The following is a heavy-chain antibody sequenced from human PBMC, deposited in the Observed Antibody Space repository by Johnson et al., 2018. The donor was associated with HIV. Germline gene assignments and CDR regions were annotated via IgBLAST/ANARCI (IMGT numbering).Heavy chain of an antibody. D-gene: IGHD1-26*01. J-gene: IGHJ3*02. Sequence: VQLVESGGGVVRPGGSLRLSCAASGFTFDDYAMHWVRQAPGKGLEWVSGISWNSGSIGYADSVKGRFPISRDSAKNSLYMQMNSLRVEDTAVYYCAREGAWEVRPGAFDIWGQGTMVTVSS. CDR3: AREGAWEVRPGAFDI. V-gene: IGHV3-9*01. CDR2: ISWNSGSI. CDR1: GFTFDDYA.